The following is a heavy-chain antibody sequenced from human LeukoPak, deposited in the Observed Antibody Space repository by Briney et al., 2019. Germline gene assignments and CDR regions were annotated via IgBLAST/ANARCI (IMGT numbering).Heavy chain of an antibody. V-gene: IGHV4-4*07. D-gene: IGHD6-13*01. CDR2: IYTSGST. CDR3: AKGIAAAGLDY. J-gene: IGHJ4*02. CDR1: GGSISSYY. Sequence: SDTLSLTCTVSGGSISSYYWSWIRQPAGKGLEWIGRIYTSGSTNYNPSLKSRVTISVDKSKNQFSLKLSSVTAADTAVYYCAKGIAAAGLDYWGQGTLVTVSS.